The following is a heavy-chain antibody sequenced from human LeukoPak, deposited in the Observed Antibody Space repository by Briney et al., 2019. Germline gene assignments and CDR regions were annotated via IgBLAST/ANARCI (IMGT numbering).Heavy chain of an antibody. V-gene: IGHV4-39*07. D-gene: IGHD3-9*01. CDR3: ARGEDFERYYLAY. J-gene: IGHJ4*02. CDR1: GGSISSSSYY. Sequence: SETLSLTCTVSGGSISSSSYYWGWIRQPPGKGLEWIGSIYYSGSTYYNPSLKSRVTISVDTSKNQFSLKLTSATAADTAFYFCARGEDFERYYLAYWGQGTLVTVSS. CDR2: IYYSGST.